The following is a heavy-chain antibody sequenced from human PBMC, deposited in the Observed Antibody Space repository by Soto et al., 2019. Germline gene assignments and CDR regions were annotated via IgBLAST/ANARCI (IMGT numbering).Heavy chain of an antibody. CDR2: ISYSGSA. J-gene: IGHJ5*02. CDR1: GGSINSGNYY. CDR3: ARRRCTTTTCFDH. Sequence: SETLSLTCSVSGGSINSGNYYWSWIRQHPGKGLEWIGYISYSGSAHYNPSLRSRVFISVDTSRNQFSLKLSSVTAADTAVYYCARRRCTTTTCFDHWGQGTLVTVSS. V-gene: IGHV4-31*03. D-gene: IGHD2-2*01.